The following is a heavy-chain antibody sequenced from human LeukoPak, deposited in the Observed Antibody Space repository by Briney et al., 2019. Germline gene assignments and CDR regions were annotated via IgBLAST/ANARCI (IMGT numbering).Heavy chain of an antibody. V-gene: IGHV3-23*01. D-gene: IGHD6-19*01. J-gene: IGHJ4*02. Sequence: GGSLRLSCAASGFTFSSYAMSWVCQAPGKGLEWVSVISGSGGTTYYADSVKGRFAISRDTSKNTLYLQMNNLRAEDTAVYYCAKEADNSGWYVDFWGQGTLVTVSS. CDR2: ISGSGGTT. CDR1: GFTFSSYA. CDR3: AKEADNSGWYVDF.